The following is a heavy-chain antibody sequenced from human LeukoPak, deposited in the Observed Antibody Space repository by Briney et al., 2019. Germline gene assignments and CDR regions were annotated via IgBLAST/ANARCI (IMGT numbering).Heavy chain of an antibody. J-gene: IGHJ4*02. D-gene: IGHD3-16*01. Sequence: GTLRLSCAASGFTFSSYGMSWVRQAPGKGLEWIGSIYYSGSTYYNPSLKSRVTISVDTSKNQFSLKLSSVTAADTAVYYCARVDVWGSSTSDYFDYWGQGTLVTVSS. CDR2: IYYSGST. CDR1: GFTFSSYG. V-gene: IGHV4-39*07. CDR3: ARVDVWGSSTSDYFDY.